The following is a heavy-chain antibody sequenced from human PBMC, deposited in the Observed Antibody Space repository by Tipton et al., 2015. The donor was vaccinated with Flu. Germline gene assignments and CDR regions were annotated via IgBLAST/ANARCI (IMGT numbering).Heavy chain of an antibody. CDR1: GFMFSNYW. V-gene: IGHV3-7*01. CDR3: ARVAYGTGSYGY. J-gene: IGHJ4*02. Sequence: GSLRLSCAASGFMFSNYWMSWVRQAPGKGLEWVANIKQDGSKIYYVDSVKGRFIISRDNAKNSVYLQMNSLRADDTAVYYCARVAYGTGSYGYWGRGTLVTVSS. D-gene: IGHD3-10*01. CDR2: IKQDGSKI.